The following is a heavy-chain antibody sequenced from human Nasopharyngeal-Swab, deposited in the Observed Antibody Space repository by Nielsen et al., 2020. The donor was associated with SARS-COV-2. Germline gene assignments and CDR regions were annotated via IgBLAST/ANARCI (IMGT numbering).Heavy chain of an antibody. CDR3: ASDLSGRDDF. CDR1: GFTFSNYW. Sequence: GESLKISCAASGFTFSNYWMHWVRQAPGKGLVWVSRTDEYGTTINYADSVKGRFAISRDNAKNTLYLQMNSLRADDTAMYYCASDLSGRDDFWSQGTLVTVAS. J-gene: IGHJ4*02. V-gene: IGHV3-74*01. D-gene: IGHD6-19*01. CDR2: TDEYGTTI.